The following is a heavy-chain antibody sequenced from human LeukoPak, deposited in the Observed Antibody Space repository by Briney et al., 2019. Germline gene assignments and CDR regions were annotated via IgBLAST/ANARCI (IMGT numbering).Heavy chain of an antibody. J-gene: IGHJ4*02. CDR3: ARDDCGDTCYPGGY. CDR1: GYTCTNYV. Sequence: GASVKVACKASGYTCTNYVIHWVRQAPGQRPEWMGWINAGNGDTKYSHHFQGRVTITRDTSASTAYMEMSSLTSEDTALYYCARDDCGDTCYPGGYWGQGTLVTVSS. CDR2: INAGNGDT. V-gene: IGHV1-3*01. D-gene: IGHD2-21*01.